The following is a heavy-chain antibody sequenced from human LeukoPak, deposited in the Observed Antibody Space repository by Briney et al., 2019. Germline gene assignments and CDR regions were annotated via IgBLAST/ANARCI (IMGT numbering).Heavy chain of an antibody. CDR3: ARDLTGIGVYVA. CDR1: GFTFSDNY. D-gene: IGHD5/OR15-5a*01. J-gene: IGHJ5*02. Sequence: GGSLRLSCESSGFTFSDNYMSWIRQAPGKGLEWLSSISSSSTTIFYADSVKGRFTISRDNAKNSLFLQMNGLRADDTAVYYCARDLTGIGVYVAWGQGTLVTVSS. CDR2: ISSSSTTI. V-gene: IGHV3-11*01.